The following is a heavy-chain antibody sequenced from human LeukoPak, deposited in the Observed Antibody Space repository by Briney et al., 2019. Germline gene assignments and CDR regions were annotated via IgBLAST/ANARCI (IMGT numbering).Heavy chain of an antibody. J-gene: IGHJ4*02. V-gene: IGHV4-30-4*08. CDR1: GGSISSGDNY. Sequence: PSETLSLTCTVSGGSISSGDNYWNWIRQPPGKGLEWIGYIYYTGSAYFNPSLKSRVTISVDTSKNQFSLKLSSVTAADTAVYYCARVSRIAAAGYYFDYWGQGTLVTVSS. D-gene: IGHD6-13*01. CDR2: IYYTGSA. CDR3: ARVSRIAAAGYYFDY.